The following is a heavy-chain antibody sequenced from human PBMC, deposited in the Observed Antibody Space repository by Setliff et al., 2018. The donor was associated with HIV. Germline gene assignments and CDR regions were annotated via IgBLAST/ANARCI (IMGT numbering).Heavy chain of an antibody. V-gene: IGHV4-4*07. CDR2: IYTSGST. J-gene: IGHJ5*02. Sequence: PSETLSLTCTVSGGSISSYYWSWIRQPAGKGLEWIGRIYTSGSTNYNPSLKSRVTMSVDTSKNQFSLKPSSVTAADTAVYYCARDTTPGIGQAANWFDPWGQGTLVTVSS. CDR1: GGSISSYY. CDR3: ARDTTPGIGQAANWFDP. D-gene: IGHD1-1*01.